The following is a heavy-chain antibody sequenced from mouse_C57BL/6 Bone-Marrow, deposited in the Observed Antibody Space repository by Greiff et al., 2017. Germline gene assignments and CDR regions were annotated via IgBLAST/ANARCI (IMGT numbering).Heavy chain of an antibody. CDR3: ARRWPFDY. CDR1: GHSFTGYY. V-gene: IGHV1-42*01. J-gene: IGHJ2*01. Sequence: EVQLQESGPELVKPGASVKISCKASGHSFTGYYMNWVKQSPEKSLEWIGEINPSTGGTTYNQKFKAKATLTVDKSSSTAYMQLKSLTSEDSAVYYCARRWPFDYWGQGTTLTVSS. CDR2: INPSTGGT. D-gene: IGHD1-1*02.